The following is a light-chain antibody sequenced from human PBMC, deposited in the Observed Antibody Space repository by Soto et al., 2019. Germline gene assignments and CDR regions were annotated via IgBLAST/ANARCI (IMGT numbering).Light chain of an antibody. CDR1: NIGTKS. J-gene: IGLJ1*01. CDR3: QVWDSSSDHYV. V-gene: IGLV3-21*02. CDR2: DDS. Sequence: SYELTQPPSVSVAPGQTARLTCGGDNIGTKSVHWYQQKPGQAPVLVVYDDSDRPSGIPERFSGSNSGTTATLTTSRVEAGDEADYYCQVWDSSSDHYVFGTATKLTVL.